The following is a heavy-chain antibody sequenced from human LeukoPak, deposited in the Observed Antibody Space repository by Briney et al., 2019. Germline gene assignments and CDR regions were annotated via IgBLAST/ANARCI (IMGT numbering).Heavy chain of an antibody. CDR3: ARGHYYDSSGYLGNY. CDR1: GYTFTGYY. J-gene: IGHJ4*02. D-gene: IGHD3-22*01. V-gene: IGHV1-69*13. Sequence: ASVKVSCKASGYTFTGYYMHWVRQAPGQGLEWMGGIIPIFGTANYAQKFQGRVTITADESTSTVYMELSSLRSEDTAVYYCARGHYYDSSGYLGNYWGQGTLVTVSS. CDR2: IIPIFGTA.